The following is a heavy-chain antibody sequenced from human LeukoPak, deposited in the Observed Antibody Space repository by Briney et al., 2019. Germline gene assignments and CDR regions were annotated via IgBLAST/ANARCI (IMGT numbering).Heavy chain of an antibody. V-gene: IGHV4-39*01. CDR3: ARAPPCSSTSCYTPYYYYMDV. J-gene: IGHJ6*03. CDR2: IYYSGST. Sequence: SETLSLTCTVSGGSISTSSYYWGWIRQPPGKGLEWIGSIYYSGSTYYNPSLKSRVTISVDTSKNQFSLKLSSVTAADTAVYYCARAPPCSSTSCYTPYYYYMDVWGNGTTVTVSS. D-gene: IGHD2-2*02. CDR1: GGSISTSSYY.